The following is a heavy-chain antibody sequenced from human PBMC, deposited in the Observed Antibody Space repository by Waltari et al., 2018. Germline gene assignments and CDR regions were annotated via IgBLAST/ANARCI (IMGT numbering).Heavy chain of an antibody. D-gene: IGHD3-10*01. CDR1: GLPFRNFW. CDR3: VVGRINMVH. CDR2: KKEDGREK. V-gene: IGHV3-7*01. J-gene: IGHJ4*02. Sequence: EVQVVESGGGLVQVGGPLRLPCAASGLPFRNFWWTWVRQAPGKGLEGGANKKEDGREKYYVESGKGRFTISRDNAKNSLYLQMNSLRAEDTAVYYCVVGRINMVHWGQGTLLSVSS.